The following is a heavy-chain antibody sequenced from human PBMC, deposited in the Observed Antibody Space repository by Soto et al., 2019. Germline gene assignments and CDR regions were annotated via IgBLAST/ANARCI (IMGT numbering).Heavy chain of an antibody. CDR2: IYNSGSP. CDR1: GDSISSYY. D-gene: IGHD1-26*01. Sequence: SETLSLTCTVSGDSISSYYWSWIRQPPGKGLEWIGYIYNSGSPHYNPSLKSRVAMSGDTSKNQFSLNLNSVTAADTAVYYCARDRREYSGSYYDYWGQGTLVTVSS. J-gene: IGHJ4*02. V-gene: IGHV4-59*12. CDR3: ARDRREYSGSYYDY.